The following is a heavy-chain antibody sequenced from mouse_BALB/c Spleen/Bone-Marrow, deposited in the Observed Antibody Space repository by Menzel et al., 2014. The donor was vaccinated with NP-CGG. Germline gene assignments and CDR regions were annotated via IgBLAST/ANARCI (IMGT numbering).Heavy chain of an antibody. J-gene: IGHJ4*01. Sequence: AQLQQSGAELARPGASVKLSCKASGYTFTSYWMQRAKQRPGQGLEWIGAIYPGNGETRNTQKFKGKATLTADKSSSXXXMXXXXXXXXDSAFYYCAREGYCCGSSIYYAMDCWGQGTSVTASS. CDR3: AREGYCCGSSIYYAMDC. CDR1: GYTFTSYW. D-gene: IGHD1-1*01. CDR2: IYPGNGET. V-gene: IGHV1-87*01.